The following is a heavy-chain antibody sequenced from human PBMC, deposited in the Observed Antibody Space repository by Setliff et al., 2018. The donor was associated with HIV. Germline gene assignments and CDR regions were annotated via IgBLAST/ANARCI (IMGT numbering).Heavy chain of an antibody. CDR1: GYSFTNYW. V-gene: IGHV5-51*01. CDR2: IYPIDSDT. D-gene: IGHD3-10*01. J-gene: IGHJ4*02. CDR3: GRSGKSGELYAY. Sequence: GESLKISFKGSGYSFTNYWVGWVRQMPGRGLEWMGIIYPIDSDTKYSPSFWGRVTISVDKSTNTAYLHWNSLRPADTAMYYCGRSGKSGELYAYWGQGTQVTVSS.